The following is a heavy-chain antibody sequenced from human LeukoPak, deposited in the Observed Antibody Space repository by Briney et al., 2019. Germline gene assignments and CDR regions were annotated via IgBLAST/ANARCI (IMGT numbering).Heavy chain of an antibody. J-gene: IGHJ4*02. CDR1: GFTFSSYR. D-gene: IGHD1-26*01. CDR2: ISYDGSNK. Sequence: GGSLRLSCAASGFTFSSYRMHWVRQAPGKGLEWVAVISYDGSNKYYADSVKGRFTISRDNSKNTLYLQMNSLRAEDTAVYYCAMGSYSFDYWGQGTLVTVSS. V-gene: IGHV3-30*03. CDR3: AMGSYSFDY.